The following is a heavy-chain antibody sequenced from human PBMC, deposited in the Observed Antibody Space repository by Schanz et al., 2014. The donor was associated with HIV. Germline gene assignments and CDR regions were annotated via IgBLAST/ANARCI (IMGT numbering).Heavy chain of an antibody. J-gene: IGHJ4*02. CDR1: GDSISNTTHY. Sequence: QLQLQESGPGLVKPSETLSLTCSVSGDSISNTTHYWGWIRQPPGKGLEWIAEINHSGSTNYNPSLKSRVTISVDTSKNQFSLNLSSVTAADTAVYYCARVRRVILLWYGLFDQWGQGTLVTVSS. D-gene: IGHD3-10*01. CDR2: INHSGST. V-gene: IGHV4-39*07. CDR3: ARVRRVILLWYGLFDQ.